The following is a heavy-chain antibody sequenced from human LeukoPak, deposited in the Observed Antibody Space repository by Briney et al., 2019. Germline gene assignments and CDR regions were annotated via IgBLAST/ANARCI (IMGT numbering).Heavy chain of an antibody. CDR2: LSGSGGGT. V-gene: IGHV3-23*01. Sequence: GGSLRLSCAVSGITLSNYGMSWVRQAPRKGLEWVAGLSGSGGGTNYADSVQGRFTISRDNPKNTLYLQMNSLRAEDTAVYFCAKRGVVIRVFLVGFHKEAYYFDSWGQGALATVSS. J-gene: IGHJ4*02. CDR3: AKRGVVIRVFLVGFHKEAYYFDS. CDR1: GITLSNYG. D-gene: IGHD3-10*01.